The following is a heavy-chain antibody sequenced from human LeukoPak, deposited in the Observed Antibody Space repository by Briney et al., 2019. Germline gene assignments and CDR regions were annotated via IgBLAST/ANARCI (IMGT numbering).Heavy chain of an antibody. CDR3: AKAPATSRPNPLPSNH. J-gene: IGHJ1*01. D-gene: IGHD1-26*01. CDR2: ISGSGGST. V-gene: IGHV3-23*01. Sequence: GGSLRLSCAASGFTFSSYAMSWVRQAPGKGLEWVSAISGSGGSTYYADSVKGRFTISRDNSKNTLYLQMNSLRAEDTAVYYCAKAPATSRPNPLPSNHWGQGTLVTFSS. CDR1: GFTFSSYA.